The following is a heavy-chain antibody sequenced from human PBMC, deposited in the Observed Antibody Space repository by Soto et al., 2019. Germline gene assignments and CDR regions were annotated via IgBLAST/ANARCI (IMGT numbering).Heavy chain of an antibody. V-gene: IGHV4-39*01. CDR2: IYYSGST. CDR3: ARQAVLDYGEGADYYYGMDV. Sequence: PSETLSLTCTVSGGSISSSSYYWGWIRQPPGKGLEWIGSIYYSGSTYYNPSLKSRVTISVDTSKNQFSLKLSSVTAADTAVYYCARQAVLDYGEGADYYYGMDVWGQGTTVTVSS. CDR1: GGSISSSSYY. D-gene: IGHD4-17*01. J-gene: IGHJ6*02.